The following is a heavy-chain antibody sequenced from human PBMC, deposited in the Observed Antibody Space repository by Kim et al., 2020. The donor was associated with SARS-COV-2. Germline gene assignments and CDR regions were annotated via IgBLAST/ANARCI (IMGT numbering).Heavy chain of an antibody. CDR1: GGSFSGYY. J-gene: IGHJ5*02. V-gene: IGHV4-34*01. Sequence: SETLSLTCAVYGGSFSGYYWSWIRQPPGKGLEWIGEINHSGSTNYNPSLKSRVTISVDTSKNQFSPKLSSVTAADTAVYYCAREKGRGSRSRGWFDPWGQGTLVTVSS. CDR2: INHSGST. D-gene: IGHD3-10*01. CDR3: AREKGRGSRSRGWFDP.